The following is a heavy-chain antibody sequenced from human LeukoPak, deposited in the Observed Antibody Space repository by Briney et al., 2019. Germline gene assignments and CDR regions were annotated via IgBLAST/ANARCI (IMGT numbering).Heavy chain of an antibody. D-gene: IGHD2-21*02. CDR2: ISTSGSTI. Sequence: PGGSLRLSCAVSGFTFSSYEMEWVRQAPGKGLEWVSHISTSGSTIHYADSVKGRFTISRDNAKHSLFLQMNRLRAEDTAVYYCARLAVVTTDGMDVWGQGTTVTV. V-gene: IGHV3-48*03. CDR3: ARLAVVTTDGMDV. CDR1: GFTFSSYE. J-gene: IGHJ6*02.